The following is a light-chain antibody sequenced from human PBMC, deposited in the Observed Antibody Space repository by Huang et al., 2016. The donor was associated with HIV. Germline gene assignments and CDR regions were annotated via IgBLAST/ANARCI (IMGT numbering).Light chain of an antibody. J-gene: IGKJ2*01. Sequence: DIVMTQSPLSLPVTPGVPASISCRSSQSLLHSNGYNYFDLYVQKHGQSPQLLIYLGFNRASGVPDRFSGSGSGTDFTLKISRVEAEDVWIYYCMQALQTPYTFGQGTKLEIK. CDR2: LGF. CDR3: MQALQTPYT. CDR1: QSLLHSNGYNY. V-gene: IGKV2-28*01.